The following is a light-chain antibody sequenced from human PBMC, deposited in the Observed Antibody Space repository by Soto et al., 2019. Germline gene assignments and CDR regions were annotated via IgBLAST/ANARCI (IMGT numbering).Light chain of an antibody. CDR1: QNVANNY. J-gene: IGKJ4*01. CDR2: DAS. V-gene: IGKV3-20*01. Sequence: EIVLTQSPGTLSLSPGERATLSCRASQNVANNYLAWYQQKPGQAPRFLIYDASSRATVIADRFSGSGYGTDFALTIISMEPADFAVYYCEQYGRTPLTFGGGTKIEIK. CDR3: EQYGRTPLT.